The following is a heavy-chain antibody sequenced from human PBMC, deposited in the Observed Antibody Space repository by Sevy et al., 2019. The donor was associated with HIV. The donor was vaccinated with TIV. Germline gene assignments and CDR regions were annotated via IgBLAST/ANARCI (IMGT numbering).Heavy chain of an antibody. CDR3: VKERVGYISSWYYFDY. V-gene: IGHV3-23*01. CDR2: INNSGGST. Sequence: GGSLRLSCIASGSTVNPYAMSWVRQAPGKGLEWVALINNSGGSTDYADSVRGRFSISRDNPNVYLEMNSLRVEDTAVYYCVKERVGYISSWYYFDYWGQGTLVTVSS. D-gene: IGHD6-13*01. CDR1: GSTVNPYA. J-gene: IGHJ4*02.